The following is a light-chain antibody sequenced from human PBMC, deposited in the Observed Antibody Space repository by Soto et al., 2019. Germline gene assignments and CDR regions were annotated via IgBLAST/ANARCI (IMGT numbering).Light chain of an antibody. CDR2: DVS. Sequence: QSALTQPRSVSGSPGQSVTISCTGTSSDVGGYNYVSWYQQHPGKAPKLMIYDVSKRPSGVPDRFSGSKSGNTASLTISGLQAEDEADYYCCSYAGSYTFVFGTGTKVPVI. CDR1: SSDVGGYNY. V-gene: IGLV2-11*01. CDR3: CSYAGSYTFV. J-gene: IGLJ1*01.